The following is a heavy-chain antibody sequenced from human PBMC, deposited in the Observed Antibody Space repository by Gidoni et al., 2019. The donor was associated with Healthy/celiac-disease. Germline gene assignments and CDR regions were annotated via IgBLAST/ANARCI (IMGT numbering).Heavy chain of an antibody. D-gene: IGHD3-22*01. CDR2: ISWNSGSI. Sequence: EVQLVESGGGLVQPGRSLRLSCAASGFTFDDYAMHWVRQAPGKGLEWVSGISWNSGSIGYADSVKGRFTISRDNAKNSLYLQMNSLRAEDTALYYCAKGALFYYDSSGYYDYWGQGTLVTVSS. CDR1: GFTFDDYA. J-gene: IGHJ4*02. V-gene: IGHV3-9*01. CDR3: AKGALFYYDSSGYYDY.